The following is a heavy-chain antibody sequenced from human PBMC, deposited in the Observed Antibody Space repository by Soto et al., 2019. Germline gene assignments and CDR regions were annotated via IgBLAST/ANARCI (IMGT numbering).Heavy chain of an antibody. CDR3: ASAIGGWLQLSD. J-gene: IGHJ4*02. D-gene: IGHD5-12*01. CDR2: INPNSGGT. Sequence: QVQLVQSGAEVKKLGASVKVSCKASGYTFTGYYMHWVRQAPGQGLEWMGWINPNSGGTNYAQKFQGGVTMTRDTPSSTAYMERSRLRSDDTAVYYCASAIGGWLQLSDLGQGTLVTVSS. CDR1: GYTFTGYY. V-gene: IGHV1-2*02.